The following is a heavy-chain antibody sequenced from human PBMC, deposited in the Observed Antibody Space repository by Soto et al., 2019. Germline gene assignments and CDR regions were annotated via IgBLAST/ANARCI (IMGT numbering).Heavy chain of an antibody. V-gene: IGHV3-11*06. CDR1: GFFLSHNW. D-gene: IGHD2-8*01. Sequence: ESVGGWVKPGESLRLSCIGSGFFLSHNWMTWIRQAPGKGLEWVSYISASGDYTIYADSLKGRFTISRDNARNSLWLQINSLTAEDTAVYYCARSSGWRQVGVYNYGLDVWGQGTTVIVSS. CDR3: ARSSGWRQVGVYNYGLDV. CDR2: ISASGDYT. J-gene: IGHJ6*02.